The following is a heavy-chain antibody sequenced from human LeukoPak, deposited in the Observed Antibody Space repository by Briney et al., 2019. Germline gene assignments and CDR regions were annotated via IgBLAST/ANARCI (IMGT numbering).Heavy chain of an antibody. Sequence: GGSLRLSCAASGFTFSSYAMHWVCQAPGKGLEWVAVISYDGSNKYYADSVKGRFTISRDNSKNTLYLQMNSLRAEDTAVYYCARDRDVLLWFGELYYWGQGTLVTVSS. V-gene: IGHV3-30-3*01. CDR3: ARDRDVLLWFGELYY. CDR2: ISYDGSNK. J-gene: IGHJ4*02. D-gene: IGHD3-10*01. CDR1: GFTFSSYA.